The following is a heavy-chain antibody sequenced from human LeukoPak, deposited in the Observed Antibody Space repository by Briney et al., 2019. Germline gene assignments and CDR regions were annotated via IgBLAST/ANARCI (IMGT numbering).Heavy chain of an antibody. CDR3: AREGYSYGGPPDY. V-gene: IGHV3-74*01. CDR1: GFTFSSYW. Sequence: GGSLRLSCAASGFTFSSYWMNWVRQAPGKGLVWVSRIASDGSSTTYADSVKGRFSISRDNAKNTLYLQMNSLRAEDTAVYYCAREGYSYGGPPDYWGQGTLVTVSS. CDR2: IASDGSST. J-gene: IGHJ4*02. D-gene: IGHD5-18*01.